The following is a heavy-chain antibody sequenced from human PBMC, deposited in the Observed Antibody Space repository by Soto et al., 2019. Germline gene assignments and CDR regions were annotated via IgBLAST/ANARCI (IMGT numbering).Heavy chain of an antibody. D-gene: IGHD5-18*01. Sequence: SLRLSCAASGFTFTRYSMNWVRQAPGKGLEWVSSISSTTNYIYYADSVKGRFTISRDNAKNSLYLQMNSLRAEDTAVYYCTAMVYYYYYGMDVWGQGTTVTVSS. V-gene: IGHV3-21*01. J-gene: IGHJ6*02. CDR3: TAMVYYYYYGMDV. CDR2: ISSTTNYI. CDR1: GFTFTRYS.